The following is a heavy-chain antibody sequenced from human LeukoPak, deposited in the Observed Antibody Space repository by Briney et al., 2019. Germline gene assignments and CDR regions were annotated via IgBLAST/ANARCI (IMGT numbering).Heavy chain of an antibody. CDR1: GGSISSYY. J-gene: IGHJ6*03. D-gene: IGHD4-23*01. CDR3: AGGYYYYYYMDV. Sequence: SETLSLTRTVSGGSISSYYWSWIRQPPGKGLEWIGYIYTSGSTNYNPSLKSRVTISVDTSKNQFSLKLSSVTAADTAVYYCAGGYYYYYYMDVWGKGTTVTVSS. CDR2: IYTSGST. V-gene: IGHV4-4*09.